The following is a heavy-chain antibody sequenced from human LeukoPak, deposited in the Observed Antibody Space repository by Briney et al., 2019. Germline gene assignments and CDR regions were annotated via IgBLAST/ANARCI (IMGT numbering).Heavy chain of an antibody. Sequence: PGGSLRLSCAASGFTFSSYSMNWVRRAPGKGLEWVSYISSSSSTIYYADSVKGRFTISRDNAKNSLYLQMNSLRAEDTALYYCARGANMTTVTILFDYWGQGTLVTVSS. J-gene: IGHJ4*02. CDR1: GFTFSSYS. V-gene: IGHV3-48*04. D-gene: IGHD4-17*01. CDR3: ARGANMTTVTILFDY. CDR2: ISSSSSTI.